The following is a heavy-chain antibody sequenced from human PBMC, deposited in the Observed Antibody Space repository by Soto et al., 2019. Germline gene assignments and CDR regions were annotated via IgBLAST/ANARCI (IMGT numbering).Heavy chain of an antibody. J-gene: IGHJ4*02. V-gene: IGHV5-51*01. Sequence: GESLKISCKGSGYSFTSYWIGWVRQMPGKGLEWMGIIYPGDSDTRYSPSFQGQVTISADKSISTAYLQWSSLKASDTAMYYCARTGCTNGVCTKIDYWGQGTLVTVSS. CDR3: ARTGCTNGVCTKIDY. CDR2: IYPGDSDT. CDR1: GYSFTSYW. D-gene: IGHD2-8*01.